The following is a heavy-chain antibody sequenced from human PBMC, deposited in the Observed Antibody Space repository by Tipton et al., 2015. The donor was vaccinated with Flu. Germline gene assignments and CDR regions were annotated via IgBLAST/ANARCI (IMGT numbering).Heavy chain of an antibody. CDR2: IHYTGSV. Sequence: TLSLTCNVSGASINSFYWTWVRQPPGKGLEWIGFIHYTGSVSYNPSLKSRVTMSIDTSNNQLSLKLRSVTASDTAVYYCARDPDTSLSQWGQGVLVTVS. J-gene: IGHJ4*02. CDR1: GASINSFY. V-gene: IGHV4-59*01. CDR3: ARDPDTSLSQ. D-gene: IGHD5-18*01.